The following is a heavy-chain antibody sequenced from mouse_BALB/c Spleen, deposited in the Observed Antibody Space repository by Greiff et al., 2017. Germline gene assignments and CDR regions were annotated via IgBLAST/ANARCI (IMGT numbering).Heavy chain of an antibody. V-gene: IGHV3-2*02. Sequence: EVQLVESGPGLVKPSQSLSLTCTVTGYSITSDYAWNWIRQFPGNKLEWMGYISYSGSTSYNPSLKSRISITRDTSKNQFFLQLNSVTTEDTATYYCARRDYGSSPFDYWGQGTTLTVSS. CDR1: GYSITSDYA. D-gene: IGHD1-1*01. CDR3: ARRDYGSSPFDY. J-gene: IGHJ2*01. CDR2: ISYSGST.